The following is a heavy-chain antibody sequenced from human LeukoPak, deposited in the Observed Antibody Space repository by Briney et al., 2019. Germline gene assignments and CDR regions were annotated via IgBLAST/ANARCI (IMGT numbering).Heavy chain of an antibody. CDR2: ITLILGSS. J-gene: IGHJ6*02. Sequence: SVKVSCKASGDGGSFSTYGISWVRQAPGQGLEWMGRITLILGSSKYAQRFQGRVTINADKSTTTAYMELTSLTSEGTAVYYCARDSKDGVVTALGMDVWGQGTTVIVAS. CDR3: ARDSKDGVVTALGMDV. CDR1: GDGGSFSTYG. V-gene: IGHV1-69*04. D-gene: IGHD2-21*02.